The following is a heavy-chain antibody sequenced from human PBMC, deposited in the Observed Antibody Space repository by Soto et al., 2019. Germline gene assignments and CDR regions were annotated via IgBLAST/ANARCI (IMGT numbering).Heavy chain of an antibody. V-gene: IGHV4-34*01. CDR1: GGSFSGYY. D-gene: IGHD3-9*01. CDR2: IKHSGST. CDR3: ARGPRFVRYFDWLPDSIPYGMDV. J-gene: IGHJ6*02. Sequence: QVQLQQWGAGLLKPSETLSLTCAVYGGSFSGYYWSWIRQPPGKGLEWIGEIKHSGSTNYNPSLKSRVTISVDTSNNQFSLKLSSVTAADTAVYYCARGPRFVRYFDWLPDSIPYGMDVWGQGTTVTVSS.